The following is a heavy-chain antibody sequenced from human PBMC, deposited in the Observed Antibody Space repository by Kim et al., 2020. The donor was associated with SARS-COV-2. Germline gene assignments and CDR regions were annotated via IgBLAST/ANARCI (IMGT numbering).Heavy chain of an antibody. D-gene: IGHD5-12*01. Sequence: NPSLKSRVTISVDTSKNQFSLKLSSVTAADTAVYYCARLRWLQLTVYFDYWGQGTLVTVSS. J-gene: IGHJ4*02. V-gene: IGHV4-39*01. CDR3: ARLRWLQLTVYFDY.